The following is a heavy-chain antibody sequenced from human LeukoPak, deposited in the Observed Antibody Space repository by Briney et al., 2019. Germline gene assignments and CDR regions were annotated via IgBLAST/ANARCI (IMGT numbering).Heavy chain of an antibody. D-gene: IGHD6-6*01. CDR1: GFTFSIYA. J-gene: IGHJ5*02. CDR2: ISGSGVST. Sequence: GGSLRRSCAASGFTFSIYAMNWVRQAPGKGLEWVSTISGSGVSTWDADSVKGRFTISRDNSKNTLYLQINILRYEATSVYYCEQDSSSAWFAHWGQGTLVTVTS. V-gene: IGHV3-23*01. CDR3: EQDSSSAWFAH.